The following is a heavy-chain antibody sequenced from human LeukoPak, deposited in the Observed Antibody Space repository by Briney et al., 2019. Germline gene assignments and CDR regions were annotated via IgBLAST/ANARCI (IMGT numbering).Heavy chain of an antibody. CDR1: GFTFSSYA. Sequence: GGSLRLSCAASGFTFSSYAMSWVRQAPGKGLEWVAVVSDSGGSTYSADSVKGRFIISRDNSKNTLYLRMNSLRAEDTAVYYCAKVEEEPRLRHGLFDYWGQGTLVTVSS. J-gene: IGHJ4*02. V-gene: IGHV3-23*01. D-gene: IGHD1-14*01. CDR3: AKVEEEPRLRHGLFDY. CDR2: VSDSGGST.